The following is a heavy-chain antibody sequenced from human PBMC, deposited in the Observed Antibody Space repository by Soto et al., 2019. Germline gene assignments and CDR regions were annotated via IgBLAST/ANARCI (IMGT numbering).Heavy chain of an antibody. J-gene: IGHJ4*02. CDR2: IFHSGNT. D-gene: IGHD3-9*01. Sequence: PSETLSLTCAVSGGSMSRTNWWSWVRQSPGKGLEWIGEIFHSGNTNYNPSLKSRVAMSVDKSQNRFSLKLSSVTAADTAVYYCARVGNYDILTGYKYFDYWGQGTLVPSPQ. CDR3: ARVGNYDILTGYKYFDY. V-gene: IGHV4-4*02. CDR1: GGSMSRTNW.